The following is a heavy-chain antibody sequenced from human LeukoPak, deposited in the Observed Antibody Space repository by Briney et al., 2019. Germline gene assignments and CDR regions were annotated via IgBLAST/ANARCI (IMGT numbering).Heavy chain of an antibody. D-gene: IGHD3-16*02. CDR3: ANAESGSYHFDN. V-gene: IGHV1-2*02. J-gene: IGHJ4*02. CDR1: GYTFTGYY. Sequence: EASVKVSCKASGYTFTGYYMHWVRQAPGQGLEWMGWINPNSGGTNYAQKFQGRVTMTRDTSISTAYMELSRLRSDDTAVFYCANAESGSYHFDNWGQGTLVTVSS. CDR2: INPNSGGT.